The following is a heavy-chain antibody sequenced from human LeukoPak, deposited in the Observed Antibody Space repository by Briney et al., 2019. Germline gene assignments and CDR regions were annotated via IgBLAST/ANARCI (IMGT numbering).Heavy chain of an antibody. D-gene: IGHD3-22*01. CDR1: GFISNPYW. V-gene: IGHV3-7*01. CDR2: INQDGSDI. J-gene: IGHJ4*02. CDR3: ARGTPIYDSSGYCLDY. Sequence: GGSLRLSCVASGFISNPYWMAWFRQAPGQGLEWVANINQDGSDINYVDSVKGRFTISRDNAKNSLYLQMISLRAEDTAVYYCARGTPIYDSSGYCLDYWGQGTLVTVSS.